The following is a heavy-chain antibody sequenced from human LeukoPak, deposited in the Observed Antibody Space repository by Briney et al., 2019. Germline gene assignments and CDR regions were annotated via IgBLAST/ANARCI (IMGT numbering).Heavy chain of an antibody. Sequence: ASAKVSCKASGYTFTSYDINWVRQATGQGLEWMGWMNPNSGNTGYAQKFQGRVTMTRNTSISTAYMELSSLRSEDTAVYYCARDSTVTSLGDYWGQGTLVTVSS. CDR2: MNPNSGNT. J-gene: IGHJ4*02. V-gene: IGHV1-8*01. CDR3: ARDSTVTSLGDY. D-gene: IGHD4-11*01. CDR1: GYTFTSYD.